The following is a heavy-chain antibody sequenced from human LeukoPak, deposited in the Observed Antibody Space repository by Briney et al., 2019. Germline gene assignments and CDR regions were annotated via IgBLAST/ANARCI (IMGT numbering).Heavy chain of an antibody. Sequence: GASVKVSCKTSGYAFTTYGISWMRQAPGQGLGWMGWINPYNDNTHYIQKFQGRVTMTTDTSTNSVYMELRSLRSDDTAVYYCARDRPGSSSFDYWGQGTLVTVSS. CDR3: ARDRPGSSSFDY. V-gene: IGHV1-18*01. D-gene: IGHD6-13*01. CDR2: INPYNDNT. CDR1: GYAFTTYG. J-gene: IGHJ4*02.